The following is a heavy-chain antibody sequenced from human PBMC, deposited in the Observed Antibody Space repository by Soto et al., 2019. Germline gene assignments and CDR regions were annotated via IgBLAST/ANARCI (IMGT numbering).Heavy chain of an antibody. J-gene: IGHJ4*02. CDR3: ARFWSGYPSATEIDY. D-gene: IGHD3-3*01. CDR1: GGTFSSYA. CDR2: ISAYNGNT. V-gene: IGHV1-18*01. Sequence: XXVKVSGRASGGTFSSYAISWVRHAPGQGLEWTGGISAYNGNTNYAQKLQGRVTMTTDTSTSTAYMELRSLRSDDTAVYYCARFWSGYPSATEIDYWGQGTLVTVSS.